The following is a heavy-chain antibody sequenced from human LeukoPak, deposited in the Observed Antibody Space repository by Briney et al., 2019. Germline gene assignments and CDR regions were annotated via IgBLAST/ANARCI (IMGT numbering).Heavy chain of an antibody. CDR2: INHSGST. D-gene: IGHD3-22*01. V-gene: IGHV4-34*01. CDR1: GESFNNYY. Sequence: SETPSLTCAVYGESFNNYYWTWIRQSPGKGLEWIGEINHSGSTNYNPSLKSRVTISVDTSKNQFSLNLSSVTAADTAVYYCAPPPYYYEANGYSVAWGQGTLVTVSS. CDR3: APPPYYYEANGYSVA. J-gene: IGHJ5*02.